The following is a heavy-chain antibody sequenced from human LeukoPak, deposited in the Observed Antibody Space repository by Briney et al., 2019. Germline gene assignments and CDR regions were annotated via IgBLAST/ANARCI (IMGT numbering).Heavy chain of an antibody. V-gene: IGHV4-30-2*01. CDR2: IYHSGST. Sequence: PSQTLSLTCTVSGGSISSGGYYWSWIRQPPGKGLEWIGYIYHSGSTYYNPSLKSRVTISVDRSKNQFSLKLSSVTAADTAVYYCARLGSGSYLGYFDYWGQGTLVTVSS. J-gene: IGHJ4*02. D-gene: IGHD1-26*01. CDR1: GGSISSGGYY. CDR3: ARLGSGSYLGYFDY.